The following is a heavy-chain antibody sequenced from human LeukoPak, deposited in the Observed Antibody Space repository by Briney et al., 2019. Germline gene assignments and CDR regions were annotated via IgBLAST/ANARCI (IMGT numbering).Heavy chain of an antibody. CDR2: IDESGGSI. CDR1: GFTFSSDA. V-gene: IGHV3-23*01. D-gene: IGHD3-10*01. CDR3: ARDYGSRGSSSYPFDN. Sequence: GGSLRLSCAATGFTFSSDAMSWVRQAPGKGLEWVSGIDESGGSIYYTDSVKGRFTISRDNSKNTLDLQMNSLRAEDTAVYYCARDYGSRGSSSYPFDNWSQGTLVTVSP. J-gene: IGHJ4*02.